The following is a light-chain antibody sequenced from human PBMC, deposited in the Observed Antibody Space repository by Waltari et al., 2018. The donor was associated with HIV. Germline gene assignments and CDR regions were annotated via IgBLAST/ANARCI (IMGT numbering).Light chain of an antibody. Sequence: QSLLTPPPSPSGTPGQRVTISCSANSSTIGGNPLRLYQQLPGTAPTPLLDSYNERSSGVPDRFSGSKSGTSASLAISGLQSEDEADYYCAVWDDRLNGPVFGGGTKLTVV. CDR1: SSTIGGNP. J-gene: IGLJ3*02. CDR3: AVWDDRLNGPV. V-gene: IGLV1-44*01. CDR2: SYN.